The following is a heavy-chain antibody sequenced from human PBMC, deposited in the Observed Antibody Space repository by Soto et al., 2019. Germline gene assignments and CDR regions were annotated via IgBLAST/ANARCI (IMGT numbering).Heavy chain of an antibody. CDR2: ISWNSGSM. CDR1: GFTFDDYA. CDR3: AKDRGLVLSFYFDY. J-gene: IGHJ4*02. V-gene: IGHV3-9*01. D-gene: IGHD6-19*01. Sequence: EVQLVESGGGLVQPGRSLRLSCAASGFTFDDYAMHWVRQAPGKGLEWVSGISWNSGSMGYADSVKGRFTISRDNAKNSLYLQMNSLRAEDTALYYCAKDRGLVLSFYFDYWVQGTLVTVSS.